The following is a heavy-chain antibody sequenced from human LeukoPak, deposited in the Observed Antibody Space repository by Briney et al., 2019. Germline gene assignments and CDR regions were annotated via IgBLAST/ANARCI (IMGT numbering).Heavy chain of an antibody. CDR3: ARVGGSYYAFDY. CDR1: GFTFSDHY. V-gene: IGHV3-72*01. J-gene: IGHJ4*02. D-gene: IGHD1-26*01. Sequence: PGGSLRLSCAASGFTFSDHYMDWVPQAPGKGLEWVGRTRNKANSYTTEYAASVKGRFTISRDDSKNSLYLQMNSLKTEDTAVFYCARVGGSYYAFDYWGQGTLVTVSS. CDR2: TRNKANSYTT.